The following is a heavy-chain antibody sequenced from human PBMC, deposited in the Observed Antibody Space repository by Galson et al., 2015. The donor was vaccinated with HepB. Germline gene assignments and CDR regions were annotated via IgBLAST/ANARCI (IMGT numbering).Heavy chain of an antibody. Sequence: SVKVSCKASGYTFTSYYMNWVRQAPGQGLEWMGTINPSGGSTNYAQKFQGRVTMTRDTSTSTVSMELSSLRSEDTAVYYCARGGFEGPSGGYYFFDSWGQGTLVTVSS. CDR1: GYTFTSYY. CDR2: INPSGGST. V-gene: IGHV1-46*03. CDR3: ARGGFEGPSGGYYFFDS. D-gene: IGHD1-26*01. J-gene: IGHJ4*02.